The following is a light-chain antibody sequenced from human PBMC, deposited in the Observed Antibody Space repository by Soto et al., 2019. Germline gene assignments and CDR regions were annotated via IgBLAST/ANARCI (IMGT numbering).Light chain of an antibody. V-gene: IGKV3-15*01. CDR1: QSVSSN. CDR2: GAS. J-gene: IGKJ1*01. Sequence: EIVMTQSPATLSVSPGERATLSCRASQSVSSNLAWYQQKPGQAPRLLIYGASTRATGIPARFSGSGSGTEVTLTISSLQSADLAVYYGQQYKNWPPTWTFGQGTKVDIK. CDR3: QQYKNWPPTWT.